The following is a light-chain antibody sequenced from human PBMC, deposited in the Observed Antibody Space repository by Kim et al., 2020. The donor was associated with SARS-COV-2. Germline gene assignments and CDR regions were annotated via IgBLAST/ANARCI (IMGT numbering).Light chain of an antibody. CDR2: AAS. Sequence: FVGDRVTIACRASQSISNYLSWYQQKPGQAPKLLISAASTLQSGAPSRFSGSGSGTEFTLTITSLQPEDFATYYCQQSYRTPQITFGQGTRLEIK. CDR1: QSISNY. J-gene: IGKJ5*01. CDR3: QQSYRTPQIT. V-gene: IGKV1-39*01.